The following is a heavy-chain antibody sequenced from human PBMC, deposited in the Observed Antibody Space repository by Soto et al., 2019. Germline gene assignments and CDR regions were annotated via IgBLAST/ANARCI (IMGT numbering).Heavy chain of an antibody. V-gene: IGHV1-18*04. D-gene: IGHD6-6*01. CDR2: VNAGNGNT. CDR1: GYIFTSYY. J-gene: IGHJ4*02. Sequence: ASVKVSCKASGYIFTSYYIHWVRQAPGQRLEWMGWVNAGNGNTKIPQKLQGRVTMTTDTSTSTAYMELRSLRSDDTAVYYCARDVSEYSSSRFDYWGQGTLVTVSS. CDR3: ARDVSEYSSSRFDY.